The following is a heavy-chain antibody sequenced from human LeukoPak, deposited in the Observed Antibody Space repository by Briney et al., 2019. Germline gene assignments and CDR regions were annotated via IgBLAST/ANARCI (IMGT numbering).Heavy chain of an antibody. Sequence: PSETLSLTCTVSGASVTSGGFYWGWLRQSPGKGLQWIATVYYTGSTYYNPSLKTRVTISIDTSKNQFSLNLISLIAADTAVYYCARSSGSGSLSRPFDPWGRGTLVTVSS. CDR1: GASVTSGGFY. CDR2: VYYTGST. J-gene: IGHJ5*02. CDR3: ARSSGSGSLSRPFDP. D-gene: IGHD3-10*01. V-gene: IGHV4-39*01.